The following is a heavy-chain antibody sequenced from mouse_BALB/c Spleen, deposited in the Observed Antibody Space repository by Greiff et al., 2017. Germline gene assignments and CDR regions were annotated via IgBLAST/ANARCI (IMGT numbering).Heavy chain of an antibody. V-gene: IGHV4-1*02. Sequence: EVKLLESGGGLVQPGGSLKLSCAASGFDFSRYWMSWVRQAPGKGLEWIGEINPDSSTINYTPSLKDKFIISRDNAKNTLYLQMSKVRSEDTALYYCARSSRWLLRGGYYFDYWGQGTTLTVSS. CDR1: GFDFSRYW. D-gene: IGHD2-3*01. CDR3: ARSSRWLLRGGYYFDY. J-gene: IGHJ2*01. CDR2: INPDSSTI.